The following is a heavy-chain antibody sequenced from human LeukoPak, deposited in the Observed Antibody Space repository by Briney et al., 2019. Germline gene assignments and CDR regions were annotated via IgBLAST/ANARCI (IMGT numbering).Heavy chain of an antibody. CDR2: IFYGGST. J-gene: IGHJ4*02. CDR3: ARFGSRIGTGGSFGFDY. Sequence: SETLSLTFTVSGYSISSGYYWGWIRQPPGKGLEWIGSIFYGGSTYYNPSLESRVTVSIATSKSQFSLRLTSVTAADTTVYYCARFGSRIGTGGSFGFDYWGQGTLVLVSS. CDR1: GYSISSGYY. D-gene: IGHD1-14*01. V-gene: IGHV4-38-2*02.